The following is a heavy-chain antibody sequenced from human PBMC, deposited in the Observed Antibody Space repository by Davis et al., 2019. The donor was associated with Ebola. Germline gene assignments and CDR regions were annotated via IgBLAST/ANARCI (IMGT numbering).Heavy chain of an antibody. D-gene: IGHD3-10*01. CDR2: IYPGDSDT. V-gene: IGHV5-51*01. Sequence: GESLKISCTGSGYIFTNYWIGWVRQMPGKGLEWMGVIYPGDSDTRYSPSFQGRVTISADKSFSTAYLQWSSLKASDTAMYFCARQGGGNNYGSGDYWGQGTLVTVSS. J-gene: IGHJ4*02. CDR1: GYIFTNYW. CDR3: ARQGGGNNYGSGDY.